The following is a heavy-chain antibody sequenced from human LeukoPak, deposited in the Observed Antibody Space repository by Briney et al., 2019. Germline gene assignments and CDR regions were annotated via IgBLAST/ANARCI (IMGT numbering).Heavy chain of an antibody. J-gene: IGHJ4*02. Sequence: HGESLKISCQGSGYGFSSYWIGWVRQLPGRGLEYMGIICPGDSDTRYSQSFQGQVTISADKSITTAYLQWSSLKASDTAMYYCARHTTVGGSLRFDYWGQGTLVSVSS. D-gene: IGHD4-23*01. CDR2: ICPGDSDT. CDR1: GYGFSSYW. CDR3: ARHTTVGGSLRFDY. V-gene: IGHV5-51*01.